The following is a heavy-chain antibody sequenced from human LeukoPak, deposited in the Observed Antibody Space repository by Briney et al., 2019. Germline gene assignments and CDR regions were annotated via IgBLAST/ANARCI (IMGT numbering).Heavy chain of an antibody. CDR2: IYHSGST. CDR1: GYSISSGYY. V-gene: IGHV4-38-2*02. J-gene: IGHJ4*02. Sequence: SETLSLTCTVSGYSISSGYYWGWLRQPPGKGLEWIGSIYHSGSTYYNPSLKSRVTISVDTSKNQFSLKLSSVTAADTAVYYCAEDKDTAMVYWGQGTLGTASS. CDR3: AEDKDTAMVY. D-gene: IGHD5-18*01.